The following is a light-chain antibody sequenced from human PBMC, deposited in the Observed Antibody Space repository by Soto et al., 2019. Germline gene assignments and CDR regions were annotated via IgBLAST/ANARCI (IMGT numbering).Light chain of an antibody. J-gene: IGLJ7*01. Sequence: QSALTQPPSLSGTPGQRVTISCSGSTSNIAGNTVHWYQHLPETAPKLLIYIDDQRPSGVPDRFSGCKSGTSASLATSGLQSEDEADYYCATWDDSLNAAVFGGGTQLTVL. CDR2: IDD. CDR1: TSNIAGNT. V-gene: IGLV1-44*01. CDR3: ATWDDSLNAAV.